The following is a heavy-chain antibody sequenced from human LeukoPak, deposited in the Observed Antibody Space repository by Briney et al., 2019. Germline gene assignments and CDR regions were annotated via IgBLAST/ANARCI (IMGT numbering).Heavy chain of an antibody. CDR3: ARVLGYIYGHSPYYFDY. CDR2: IYYSGST. D-gene: IGHD5-18*01. J-gene: IGHJ4*02. V-gene: IGHV4-59*08. CDR1: GGSISSYY. Sequence: PSETLSLTCTVSGGSISSYYWSWIRQPPGKGLEWIGYIYYSGSTNYNPSLKSRVTISVDTSKNQFSLKLSSVTAADTAVYYCARVLGYIYGHSPYYFDYWGQGTQVTVSS.